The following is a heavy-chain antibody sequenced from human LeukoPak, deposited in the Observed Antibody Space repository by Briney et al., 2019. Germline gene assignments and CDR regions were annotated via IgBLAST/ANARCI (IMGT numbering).Heavy chain of an antibody. CDR2: ISYEASNQ. V-gene: IGHV3-30*01. Sequence: GRSLRLSCAASGFTFSSHAMPWVRQAPGKGLEWVAVISYEASNQYYADSVRVRFTISRDNSKNTVYLQMNSLGDEDTALYYCASDYRVGCTSDDCYPIDYWGQGTLVTVSS. CDR3: ASDYRVGCTSDDCYPIDY. CDR1: GFTFSSHA. J-gene: IGHJ4*02. D-gene: IGHD2-21*02.